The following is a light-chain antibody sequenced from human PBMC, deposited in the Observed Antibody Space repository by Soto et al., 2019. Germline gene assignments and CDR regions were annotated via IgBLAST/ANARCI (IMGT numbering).Light chain of an antibody. V-gene: IGLV2-11*01. J-gene: IGLJ1*01. CDR3: CSYAGSNTYAV. CDR1: SSDVGGYHY. Sequence: QSALTQPRSVSGSPGQSVTISCTGTSSDVGGYHYVSWYQQHPGKAPKFIIYDVNRRPSGVPDRFSGSKSGNTASLTISGLQAEDEADYYCCSYAGSNTYAVFGTGTKVTVL. CDR2: DVN.